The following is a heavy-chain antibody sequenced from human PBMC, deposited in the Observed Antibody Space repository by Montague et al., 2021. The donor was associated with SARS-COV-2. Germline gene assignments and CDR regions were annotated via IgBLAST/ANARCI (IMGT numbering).Heavy chain of an antibody. Sequence: SLRLSCAASGFTFSSYNMHWVRQAPGKGLEWVSAIVTAGDTDYPDSVKGRFTISRDNAKNSLYLQMNSLRAGDTAVYYCARDLQTPGWYLDLWGRGTLVTVSS. J-gene: IGHJ2*01. V-gene: IGHV3-13*01. CDR1: GFTFSSYN. CDR2: IVTAGDT. CDR3: ARDLQTPGWYLDL.